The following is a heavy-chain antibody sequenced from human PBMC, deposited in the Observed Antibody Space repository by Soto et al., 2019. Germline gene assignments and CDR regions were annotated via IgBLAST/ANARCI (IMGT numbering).Heavy chain of an antibody. CDR2: ISSSSSYI. CDR1: GFTFSSYS. V-gene: IGHV3-21*01. CDR3: ARLGYCSGGSCPYYFDY. J-gene: IGHJ4*02. Sequence: GGSLRLSCAASGFTFSSYSMNWVRQAPGKGLEWVSSISSSSSYIYYADSVKGRFTISRDNAKNSLYLQMNSLRAEDTAVYYCARLGYCSGGSCPYYFDYWGQGTLVTVSS. D-gene: IGHD2-15*01.